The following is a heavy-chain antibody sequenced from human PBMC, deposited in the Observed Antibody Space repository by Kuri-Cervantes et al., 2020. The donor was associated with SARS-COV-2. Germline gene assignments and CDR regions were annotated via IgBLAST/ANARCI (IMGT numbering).Heavy chain of an antibody. CDR3: ARLYYYDSWDY. Sequence: GGSLRLSCAASGFTFSDHYMDWVRQAPGKGLEWVSSISSSSSYIYYADSVKGRFTISRDNAKNSLYLQMNSLRAEDTAVYYCARLYYYDSWDYWGQGTLVTVSS. CDR2: ISSSSSYI. V-gene: IGHV3-21*01. J-gene: IGHJ4*02. CDR1: GFTFSDHY. D-gene: IGHD3-22*01.